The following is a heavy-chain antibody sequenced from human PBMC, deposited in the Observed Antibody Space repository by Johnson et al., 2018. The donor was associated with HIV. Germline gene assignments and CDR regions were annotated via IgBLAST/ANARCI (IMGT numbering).Heavy chain of an antibody. CDR1: GFTFSSYA. D-gene: IGHD3-10*01. Sequence: QVQLVESGGGVVQPGRSLRLSCAASGFTFSSYAMHWVRQAPGKGLEWVAVISYDGSNKYYADSVRGRFTISRDNSKNTLYLQMNSLRAEDTAVYYCVNWAYYYGSGYAFDIWGQGTMVTVSS. V-gene: IGHV3-30*04. J-gene: IGHJ3*02. CDR2: ISYDGSNK. CDR3: VNWAYYYGSGYAFDI.